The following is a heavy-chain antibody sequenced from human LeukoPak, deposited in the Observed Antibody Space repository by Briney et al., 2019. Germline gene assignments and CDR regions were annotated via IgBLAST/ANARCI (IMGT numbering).Heavy chain of an antibody. V-gene: IGHV3-7*01. J-gene: IGHJ4*02. CDR2: IKQDGSEK. Sequence: GGSLRLSCAASGFTFSSYWMRWVRQAPGKGLEWVANIKQDGSEKYYVDSVKGRFTISRDNAKNSLYLQMNSLRAEDTAVYYCARCLSWFGELFYFDYWGQGTLVTVSS. CDR3: ARCLSWFGELFYFDY. CDR1: GFTFSSYW. D-gene: IGHD3-10*01.